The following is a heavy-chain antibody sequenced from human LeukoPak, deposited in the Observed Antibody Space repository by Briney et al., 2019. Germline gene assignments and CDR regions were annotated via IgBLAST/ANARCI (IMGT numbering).Heavy chain of an antibody. CDR1: GGSISSGDYY. Sequence: SETLSLTCTVSGGSISSGDYYWSWIRQPPGKGLEWIGYIYYSGSTYYNPSLKSRVTISVDTSKNQFSLKLSSVTAADTAVYYCARGQLRYFDWLLPGVDYWGQGTLVTVSS. CDR3: ARGQLRYFDWLLPGVDY. J-gene: IGHJ4*02. V-gene: IGHV4-30-4*01. CDR2: IYYSGST. D-gene: IGHD3-9*01.